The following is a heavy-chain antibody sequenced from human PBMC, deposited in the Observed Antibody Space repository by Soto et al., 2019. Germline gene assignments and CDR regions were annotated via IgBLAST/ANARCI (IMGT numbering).Heavy chain of an antibody. CDR2: INSDGSST. CDR1: GFTFSSYW. J-gene: IGHJ6*03. Sequence: EVQLVESGGGLVQPGGSLRLSCAASGFTFSSYWMHWVRQAPGKGLVWVSRINSDGSSTSYADSVQGRVTIPRDNAKNTLYLERNSLIAEDTAVYYCARGEPAAPIPYDYYDMDVWGKGTTVTVSS. D-gene: IGHD2-2*01. CDR3: ARGEPAAPIPYDYYDMDV. V-gene: IGHV3-74*01.